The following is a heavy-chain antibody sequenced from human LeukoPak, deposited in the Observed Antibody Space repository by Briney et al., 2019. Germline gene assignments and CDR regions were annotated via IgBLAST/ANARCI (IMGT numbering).Heavy chain of an antibody. D-gene: IGHD3-22*01. Sequence: GGSLRLSCAASGFTFSSYAMSWVRQAPGKGLEWVSAISGSGDSTYYGDSVKGRFTISRDNSKNTLYLQMNSLRAEDTAVYYCAREDDSSGYYSDAFDIWGQGTMVTVSS. CDR3: AREDDSSGYYSDAFDI. J-gene: IGHJ3*02. CDR2: ISGSGDST. V-gene: IGHV3-23*01. CDR1: GFTFSSYA.